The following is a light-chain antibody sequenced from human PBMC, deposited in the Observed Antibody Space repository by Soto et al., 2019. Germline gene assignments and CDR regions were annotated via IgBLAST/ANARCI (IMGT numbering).Light chain of an antibody. Sequence: QSVLTQPASVSGSPGQSITISCTGTSSDIGAFTSVSWYQQHPGKAPKLIIYDIIHRPSGVSDRFSGSKSVNTASLAVAVLQPEDEANDCCSSYSRTTTLVVFGGGTKLTVL. CDR1: SSDIGAFTS. J-gene: IGLJ2*01. CDR3: SSYSRTTTLVV. V-gene: IGLV2-14*03. CDR2: DII.